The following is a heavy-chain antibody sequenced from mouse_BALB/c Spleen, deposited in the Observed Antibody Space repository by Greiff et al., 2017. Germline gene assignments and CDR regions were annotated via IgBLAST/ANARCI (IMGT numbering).Heavy chain of an antibody. V-gene: IGHV5-12-2*01. CDR1: GFTFSSYT. D-gene: IGHD2-14*01. CDR3: ARHEVYAMDD. CDR2: ISNGGGST. J-gene: IGHJ4*01. Sequence: EVKLMESGGGLVQPGGSLKLSCAASGFTFSSYTMSWVRQTPEKRLEWVAYISNGGGSTYYPDTVKGRFTISRDNAKNTLYLQMSRLKSEDTAMYYCARHEVYAMDDWGQGTSVTVSS.